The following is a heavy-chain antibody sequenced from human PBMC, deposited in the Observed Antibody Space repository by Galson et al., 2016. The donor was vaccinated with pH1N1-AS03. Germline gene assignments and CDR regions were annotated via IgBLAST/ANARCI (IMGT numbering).Heavy chain of an antibody. D-gene: IGHD2/OR15-2a*01. CDR3: AKAYSTNYYYMDV. J-gene: IGHJ6*03. CDR2: ISWNGFNT. V-gene: IGHV3-9*01. Sequence: SLRLSCAASGFTFNEYAMHRVRQSPGKGLEWVSGISWNGFNTDYGDSVKGRFTISRDNARNSLCLQMDSLRPEDTALYYCAKAYSTNYYYMDVWGKGTTVTVSS. CDR1: GFTFNEYA.